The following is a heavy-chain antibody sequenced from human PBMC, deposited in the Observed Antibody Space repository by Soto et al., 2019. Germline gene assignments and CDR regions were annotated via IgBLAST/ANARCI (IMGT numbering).Heavy chain of an antibody. J-gene: IGHJ4*02. CDR2: IWYGGSNK. Sequence: GGSLRLSCAASGFTFSSYGMHWVRQAPGKGLEWVAVIWYGGSNKYYADSVKGRFTISRDNSKNTLYLQMNSLRAEDTAVYYCARGGEIVVTNLDYWGQGTLVTVSS. CDR1: GFTFSSYG. CDR3: ARGGEIVVTNLDY. V-gene: IGHV3-33*01. D-gene: IGHD2-15*01.